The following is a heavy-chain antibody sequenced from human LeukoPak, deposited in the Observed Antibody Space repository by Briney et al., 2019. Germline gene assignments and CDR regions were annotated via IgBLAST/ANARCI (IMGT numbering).Heavy chain of an antibody. D-gene: IGHD5-18*01. V-gene: IGHV4-39*01. Sequence: SETLSLTRTVSGGSISSSSYYWGWIRQPPGKGLEWIGTIYYSGSTYYNPSLKSRVTIFVDTSKNQFSLKLSSVTAANTAVYYCARLVDTASHNFDYWGQGTLVTVSS. J-gene: IGHJ4*02. CDR3: ARLVDTASHNFDY. CDR1: GGSISSSSYY. CDR2: IYYSGST.